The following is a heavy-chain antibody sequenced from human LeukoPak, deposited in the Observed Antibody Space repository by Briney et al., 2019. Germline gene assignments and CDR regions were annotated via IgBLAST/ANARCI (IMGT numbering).Heavy chain of an antibody. J-gene: IGHJ4*02. V-gene: IGHV3-30*03. CDR2: ISFDGYNK. CDR1: EFTFSTYA. Sequence: GGSLRLSCAASEFTFSTYATYWVRQAPGKGLEWVALISFDGYNKSSADSLKGRFTISRDNSQNTLYLQMNNLRVADTAVYYCARDFRFGSASSYIRNWGQGTLVTVSS. CDR3: ARDFRFGSASSYIRN. D-gene: IGHD3-10*01.